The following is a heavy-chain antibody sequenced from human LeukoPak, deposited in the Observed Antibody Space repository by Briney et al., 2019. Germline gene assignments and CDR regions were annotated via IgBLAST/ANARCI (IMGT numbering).Heavy chain of an antibody. CDR1: GFTFSSHT. CDR3: ARDINWGYYYYYMDV. D-gene: IGHD7-27*01. CDR2: ISSSSSYI. Sequence: GGSLRLSCTGSGFTFSSHTLNWVRQTPGKGLEWVSSISSSSSYIYYADSVKGRFTISRDNAKNSLYLQMNSLRAEDTAVYYCARDINWGYYYYYMDVWGKGTTVTVSS. J-gene: IGHJ6*03. V-gene: IGHV3-21*01.